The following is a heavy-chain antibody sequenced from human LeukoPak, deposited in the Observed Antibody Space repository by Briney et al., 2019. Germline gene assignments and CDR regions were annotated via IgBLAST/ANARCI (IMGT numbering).Heavy chain of an antibody. Sequence: GASVKVSCKASGGTFSSYAISWVRQAPGQGLEWMGGIIPIFGTANYAQKFQGRVTITADKSTSTAYMELSSLRSEDTAVYYCARASPGATVVRHYFDYWGQGTLVTVSS. J-gene: IGHJ4*02. V-gene: IGHV1-69*06. CDR2: IIPIFGTA. D-gene: IGHD4-23*01. CDR1: GGTFSSYA. CDR3: ARASPGATVVRHYFDY.